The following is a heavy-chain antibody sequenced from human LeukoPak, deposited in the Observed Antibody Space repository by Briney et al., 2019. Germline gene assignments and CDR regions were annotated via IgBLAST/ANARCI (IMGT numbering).Heavy chain of an antibody. CDR1: GGSISSSSYY. Sequence: SETLSLTCTVSGGSISSSSYYWGWIRQPPGKGLEWIGSIYHSGNTYYNPSLKSRVTISVDTSKNQFSLNLSSLTAADTAVYYCARLGGGCSGGSCYGWRRAFDVWGQGTMVTVSS. J-gene: IGHJ3*01. V-gene: IGHV4-39*07. CDR3: ARLGGGCSGGSCYGWRRAFDV. D-gene: IGHD2-15*01. CDR2: IYHSGNT.